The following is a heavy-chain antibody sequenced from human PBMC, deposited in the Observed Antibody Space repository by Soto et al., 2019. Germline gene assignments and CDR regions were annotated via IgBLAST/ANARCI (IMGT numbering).Heavy chain of an antibody. CDR2: ISIYSNGT. J-gene: IGHJ5*01. D-gene: IGHD2-2*01. CDR3: AGEVPGAEAWFGS. Sequence: ASVKVSCKTSGYTISNYGITWLRQAPAQPLDWQGWISIYSNGTNYTQKFQGRVSMTTDTSTTTASMALMNLRSDDTADYYSAGEVPGAEAWFGSWGQGTLVTVSS. CDR1: GYTISNYG. V-gene: IGHV1-18*01.